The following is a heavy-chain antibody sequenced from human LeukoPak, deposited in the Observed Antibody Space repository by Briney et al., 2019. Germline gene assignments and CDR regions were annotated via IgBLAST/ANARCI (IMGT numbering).Heavy chain of an antibody. V-gene: IGHV3-23*01. J-gene: IGHJ6*02. CDR1: GFTFSSCA. Sequence: GGSLRLSCAASGFTFSSCAMSWVRQAPGKGLEWVSAISGSGGSTYYADCVKGRFTISRDNSKNTLYLQMNSLRAEDTAVYYCAKVAYYGSGSYDMDVWGQGTTVTVSS. CDR3: AKVAYYGSGSYDMDV. D-gene: IGHD3-10*01. CDR2: ISGSGGST.